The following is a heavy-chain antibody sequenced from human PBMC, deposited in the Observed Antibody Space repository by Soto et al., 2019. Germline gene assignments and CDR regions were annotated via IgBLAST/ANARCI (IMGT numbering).Heavy chain of an antibody. CDR2: IKQDGSEK. J-gene: IGHJ6*02. V-gene: IGHV3-7*01. D-gene: IGHD5-18*01. Sequence: VQLVESGGGLVQPGGSLRLSCAASGFTFSSYWMSWVRQAPGKGLEWVANIKQDGSEKYYVDSVKGRFTISRDNAKNSLYLQMNSLRAEDTAVYYCASMDTAMVDYYYGMDVWGQGTTVTVSS. CDR3: ASMDTAMVDYYYGMDV. CDR1: GFTFSSYW.